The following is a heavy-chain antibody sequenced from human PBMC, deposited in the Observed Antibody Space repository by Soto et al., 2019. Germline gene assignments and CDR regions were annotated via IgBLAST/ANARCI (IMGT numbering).Heavy chain of an antibody. D-gene: IGHD6-6*01. J-gene: IGHJ4*02. CDR2: IYYSGST. V-gene: IGHV4-31*03. CDR1: GGSISSGGYY. CDR3: ARLYSSSYLFDY. Sequence: SETLSLTCTVSGGSISSGGYYWSWIRQHPGKGLEWIGYIYYSGSTYYTPSLKSRVTISVDTSKNQFSLKLSSVTAADTAVYYCARLYSSSYLFDYWGQGTLVSVSS.